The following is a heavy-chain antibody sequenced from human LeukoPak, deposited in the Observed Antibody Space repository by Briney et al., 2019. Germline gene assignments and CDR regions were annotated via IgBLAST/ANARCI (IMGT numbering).Heavy chain of an antibody. J-gene: IGHJ3*02. CDR1: GFTFSSYW. CDR2: IYKDGNT. Sequence: GGSLRLSCAASGFTFSSYWMSWVRQAPGKGLEWVSEIYKDGNTYYAASVKGRFSISRDKSKNTVYFQMNSLRAEDTAIYFCARDLREHGVFDIWGQGTMATVSS. D-gene: IGHD1-26*01. V-gene: IGHV3-53*01. CDR3: ARDLREHGVFDI.